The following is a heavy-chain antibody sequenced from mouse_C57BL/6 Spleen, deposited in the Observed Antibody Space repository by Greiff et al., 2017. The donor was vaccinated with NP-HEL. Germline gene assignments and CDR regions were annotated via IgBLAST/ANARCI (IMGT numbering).Heavy chain of an antibody. V-gene: IGHV1-4*01. J-gene: IGHJ4*01. D-gene: IGHD2-12*01. Sequence: QVHVKQSGAELARPGASVKMSCKASGYTFTSYTMHWVKQRPGQGLEWIGYINPSSGYTKYNQKFKDKATLTADKSSSTAYMQLSSLTSEDSAVYYCARPSYDFGAMDYGGQGTSVTVSS. CDR1: GYTFTSYT. CDR2: INPSSGYT. CDR3: ARPSYDFGAMDY.